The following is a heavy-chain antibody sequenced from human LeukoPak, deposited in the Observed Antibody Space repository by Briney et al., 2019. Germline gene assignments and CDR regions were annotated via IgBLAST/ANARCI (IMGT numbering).Heavy chain of an antibody. V-gene: IGHV3-48*03. CDR1: GFTFSSYE. CDR2: ISSSGSTI. CDR3: ARVRAAGTSRNYYYYYYMDV. Sequence: PGGSLRLSCAASGFTFSSYEMNWVRQAPGKELEWVSYISSSGSTIYYADSVKGRFTISRDNAKNSLYLQMNSLRAEDTAVYYCARVRAAGTSRNYYYYYYMDVWGKGTTVTISS. J-gene: IGHJ6*03. D-gene: IGHD6-13*01.